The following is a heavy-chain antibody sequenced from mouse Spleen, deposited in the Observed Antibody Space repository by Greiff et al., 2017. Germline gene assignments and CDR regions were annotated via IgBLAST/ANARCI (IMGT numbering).Heavy chain of an antibody. Sequence: EVKLMESGEGLVKPGGSLKLSCAASGFTFSSYAMSWVRQTPEKRLEWVAYISSGGDYIYYADTVKGRFTISRDNARNTLYLQMSSLKSEDTAMYYCTREGDSYAMDYWGQGTSVTVSS. D-gene: IGHD3-3*01. V-gene: IGHV5-9-1*02. CDR2: ISSGGDYI. CDR3: TREGDSYAMDY. CDR1: GFTFSSYA. J-gene: IGHJ4*01.